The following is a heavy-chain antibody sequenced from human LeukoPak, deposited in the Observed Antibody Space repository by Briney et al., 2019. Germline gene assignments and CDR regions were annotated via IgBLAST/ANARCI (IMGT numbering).Heavy chain of an antibody. Sequence: GGSLRLSCAASGFTFDDYAMHWVRQAPGKGLEWVSIISWDGGSTYYADSVRGRFTISRDNSKNTLYLQMNSLRAEDTAVYYCARWVRGVLFDYWGQGTLVTVSS. CDR2: ISWDGGST. CDR1: GFTFDDYA. CDR3: ARWVRGVLFDY. J-gene: IGHJ4*02. V-gene: IGHV3-43D*03. D-gene: IGHD3-10*01.